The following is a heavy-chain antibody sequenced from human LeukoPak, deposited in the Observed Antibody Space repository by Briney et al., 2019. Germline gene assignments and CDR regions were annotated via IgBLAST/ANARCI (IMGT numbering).Heavy chain of an antibody. V-gene: IGHV3-30*18. Sequence: GGSLRLSCAASGFTFSSYGMHWVRQAPGKGLEWVAVISYDGSNKYYADSVKGRFTISRDNSKNTLYLQMNSLRAEDTAVYYCAKDSYGMDVWSQGTTVTVSS. CDR3: AKDSYGMDV. CDR2: ISYDGSNK. CDR1: GFTFSSYG. J-gene: IGHJ6*02.